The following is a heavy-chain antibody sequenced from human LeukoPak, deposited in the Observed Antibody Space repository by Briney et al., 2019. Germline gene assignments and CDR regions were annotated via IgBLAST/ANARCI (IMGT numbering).Heavy chain of an antibody. V-gene: IGHV3-30-3*01. Sequence: GGSLRLSCAASGFRFSSYAMHWVRQAPGKGLEWVGIISYDGVNRNYADSVKGRFTISRDDPKNTLYLQMNSLRAEDTAVYYCVRDNNGDYWGQGTLVTVSS. CDR3: VRDNNGDY. J-gene: IGHJ4*02. CDR1: GFRFSSYA. D-gene: IGHD2-8*01. CDR2: ISYDGVNR.